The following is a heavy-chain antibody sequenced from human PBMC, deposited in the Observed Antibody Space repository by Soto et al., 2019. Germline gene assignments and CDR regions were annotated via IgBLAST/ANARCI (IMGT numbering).Heavy chain of an antibody. J-gene: IGHJ4*02. CDR1: GFTFSGYGMTFSSYA. V-gene: IGHV3-23*01. CDR3: ASRSATVLSLTY. Sequence: GGSLRLSCAASGFTFSGYGMTFSSYAMSWVRQAPGKGLEWVSTISGSGDSTYYADSVKGRFTISRDNSKNTLFLQMNSLRAGDTALYYCASRSATVLSLTYWGPGTQVTVSS. D-gene: IGHD2-8*01. CDR2: ISGSGDST.